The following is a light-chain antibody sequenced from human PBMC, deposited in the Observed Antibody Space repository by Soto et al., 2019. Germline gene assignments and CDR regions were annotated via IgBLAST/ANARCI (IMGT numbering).Light chain of an antibody. Sequence: QSALTQPASVSGSPGQSITISCTGTSSDVGGYNYVSWYQQHPGTAPKLIIYGVSNRPSGVSNRFSGSKSGNTASLSISGLQAEDEADYYCSSYTSTSTLWVFGGGTKLTVL. CDR2: GVS. CDR3: SSYTSTSTLWV. CDR1: SSDVGGYNY. V-gene: IGLV2-14*03. J-gene: IGLJ3*02.